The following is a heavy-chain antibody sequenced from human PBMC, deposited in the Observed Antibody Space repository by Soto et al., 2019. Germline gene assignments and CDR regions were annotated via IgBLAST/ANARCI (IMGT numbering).Heavy chain of an antibody. V-gene: IGHV3-30*18. J-gene: IGHJ4*02. CDR1: GFTFSSYG. CDR3: AKGAYYDSSGYPFDY. CDR2: ISYDGSNK. Sequence: GGSLRLSCAASGFTFSSYGMHWVRQAPGKGLEWVAVISYDGSNKYYADSVKGRFTISRDNSKNTLYLQMNSLRAEDTAVYYCAKGAYYDSSGYPFDYWGQGTLVTVYS. D-gene: IGHD3-22*01.